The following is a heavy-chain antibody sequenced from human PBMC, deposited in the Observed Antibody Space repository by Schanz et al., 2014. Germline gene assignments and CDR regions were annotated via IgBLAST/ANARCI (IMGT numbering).Heavy chain of an antibody. J-gene: IGHJ4*01. CDR2: IWYDGSNK. CDR1: GFTFSSYA. D-gene: IGHD6-13*01. V-gene: IGHV3-33*08. CDR3: AREQIMAAAGLVDY. Sequence: GQLLESGGGLIQPGGSLRLSCAASGFTFSSYAMHWVRQAPGKGLEWVAFIWYDGSNKYYADSVKGRFTISRDNAKNSLYLQMNSLRAEDTAVYYCAREQIMAAAGLVDYWGHGTLVTVSS.